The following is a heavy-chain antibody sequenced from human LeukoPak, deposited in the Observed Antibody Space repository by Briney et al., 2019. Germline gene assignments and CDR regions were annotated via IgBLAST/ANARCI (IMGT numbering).Heavy chain of an antibody. J-gene: IGHJ4*02. CDR3: ARKNYAGAAAGTTDFDY. CDR1: GFTFSSYT. CDR2: ITGNGGST. D-gene: IGHD6-13*01. V-gene: IGHV3-23*01. Sequence: GGSLRLSCAASGFTFSSYTLNWVRQAPGKGLEWVSTITGNGGSTYYADSVKGRFTISRDNSKNTLCLHMNSLRAEDTAVYYCARKNYAGAAAGTTDFDYWGQGTLVTVSS.